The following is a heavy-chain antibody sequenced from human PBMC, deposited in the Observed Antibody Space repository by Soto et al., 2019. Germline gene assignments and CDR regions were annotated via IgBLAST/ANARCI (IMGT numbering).Heavy chain of an antibody. CDR2: IYYSGST. V-gene: IGHV4-30-4*01. Sequence: PSETLSLTCTVSGGSISSGDYYWSWIRQPPGKGLEWIGYIYYSGSTYYNPSLKSRVTISVDTSKNQFSLKLSSVTAADTAVYYCARDHGITMVRGAWSGGYFDYWGQGTLVTVSS. J-gene: IGHJ4*02. CDR1: GGSISSGDYY. D-gene: IGHD3-10*01. CDR3: ARDHGITMVRGAWSGGYFDY.